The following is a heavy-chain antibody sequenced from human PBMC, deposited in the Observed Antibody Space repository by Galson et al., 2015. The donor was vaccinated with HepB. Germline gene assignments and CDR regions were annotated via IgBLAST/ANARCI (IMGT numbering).Heavy chain of an antibody. CDR2: IWYDGSNK. CDR1: GFTFSSYG. J-gene: IGHJ6*02. CDR3: AKVRERTSGYGMDV. D-gene: IGHD1-26*01. V-gene: IGHV3-33*06. Sequence: SLRLSCAASGFTFSSYGMHWVRQAPGKGLEWVAVIWYDGSNKYYADSVKGRFTISRDNSKNTLYLQMNSLRAEDTAVYYCAKVRERTSGYGMDVWGQGTTVTVSS.